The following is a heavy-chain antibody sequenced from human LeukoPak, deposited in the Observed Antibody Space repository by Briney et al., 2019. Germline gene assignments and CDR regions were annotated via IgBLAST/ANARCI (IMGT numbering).Heavy chain of an antibody. D-gene: IGHD3-22*01. CDR3: ARRRYYDGSGYLE. CDR1: GDSVSRSDSY. Sequence: KSSETLSLTCSVSGDSVSRSDSYWDWIRQPPGKGLEWIGTIYYSGRTYYSPPLKSRVTMSVDPSNNQFSLNLRSVTAADTALYYCARRRYYDGSGYLEWGQGTLLSVSS. CDR2: IYYSGRT. V-gene: IGHV4-39*01. J-gene: IGHJ1*01.